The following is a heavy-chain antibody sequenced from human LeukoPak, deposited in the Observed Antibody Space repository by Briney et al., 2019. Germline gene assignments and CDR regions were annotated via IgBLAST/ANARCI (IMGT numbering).Heavy chain of an antibody. CDR3: ARDLNGPDY. CDR2: IKKDGSDK. CDR1: GFTFSSYW. J-gene: IGHJ4*02. Sequence: GGSLRLSCAASGFTFSSYWMNWVRQAPGKGLEWVANIKKDGSDKNYLGSVKGRFTIARDNAKNSLYLQMNSLRLEDTAMYYCARDLNGPDYWGQGTLVTVSS. D-gene: IGHD2-8*01. V-gene: IGHV3-7*01.